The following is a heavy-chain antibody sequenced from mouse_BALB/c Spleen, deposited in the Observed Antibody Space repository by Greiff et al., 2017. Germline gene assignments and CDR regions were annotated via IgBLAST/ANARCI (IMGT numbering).Heavy chain of an antibody. CDR2: ISSGGSYT. V-gene: IGHV5-6-4*01. D-gene: IGHD2-1*01. Sequence: DVMLVESGGGLVKPGGSLKLSCAASGFTFSSYTMSWVRQTPEKRLEWVATISSGGSYTYYPDSVKGRFTISRDNAKNTLYLQMSSLKSEDTAMYYCTRVDGNRYFDGWGAGTTVTVSS. CDR3: TRVDGNRYFDG. J-gene: IGHJ1*01. CDR1: GFTFSSYT.